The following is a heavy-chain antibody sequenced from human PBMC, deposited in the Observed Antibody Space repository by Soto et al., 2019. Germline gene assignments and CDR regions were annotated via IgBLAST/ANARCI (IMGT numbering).Heavy chain of an antibody. CDR3: ARSQTTVTSYDY. CDR1: GGSISSGGYS. Sequence: QLQLQESGSGLVKPSQTLSLTCAVSGGSISSGGYSWSWIRQPPGKGLEWIGYTYHSGRTYYNPSRKSRVTISVDRSKNQFSLKLSSVTAADTAVYYCARSQTTVTSYDYWGQGTLVTVSS. D-gene: IGHD4-17*01. V-gene: IGHV4-30-2*01. CDR2: TYHSGRT. J-gene: IGHJ4*02.